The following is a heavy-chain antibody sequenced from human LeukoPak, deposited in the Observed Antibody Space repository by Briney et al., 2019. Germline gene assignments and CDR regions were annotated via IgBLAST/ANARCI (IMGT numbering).Heavy chain of an antibody. J-gene: IGHJ2*01. V-gene: IGHV1-24*01. D-gene: IGHD3-22*01. CDR2: FDPEDGET. CDR1: GYTLSELS. Sequence: ASVKVSCKVSGYTLSELSMHWVRQAPGKGLEWMGGFDPEDGETIYAQKFQGRVTMTEDTSTDTAYMELSSLRSEDTAVYYCATAAYDSSGYSQFDLWGRGTLVTVSS. CDR3: ATAAYDSSGYSQFDL.